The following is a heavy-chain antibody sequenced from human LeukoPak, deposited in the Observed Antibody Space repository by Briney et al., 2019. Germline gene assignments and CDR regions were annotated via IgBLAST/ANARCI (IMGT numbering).Heavy chain of an antibody. D-gene: IGHD3-22*01. CDR1: GFTVSSNY. Sequence: GGSLRLSCAASGFTVSSNYMSWVRQAPGKGLEWVSVIYSGGSTYYADSVKGRFTISRDNSKNTLYLQMNSLRAEDTAVYYCARAPFYDSSGLGYWGQGTLVTVSS. J-gene: IGHJ4*02. V-gene: IGHV3-53*01. CDR2: IYSGGST. CDR3: ARAPFYDSSGLGY.